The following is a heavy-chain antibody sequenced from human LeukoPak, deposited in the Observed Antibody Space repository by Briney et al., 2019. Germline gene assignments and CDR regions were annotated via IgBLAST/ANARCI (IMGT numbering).Heavy chain of an antibody. CDR2: ISAYNGNT. D-gene: IGHD3-10*01. J-gene: IGHJ4*02. V-gene: IGHV1-18*01. Sequence: ASVKVSRKASGYTFTSYGISWVRQAPGQGLEWVGWISAYNGNTNYAQKLQGRVTMTTDTSTSTAYMELRSLRSDDTAVYYCARDRYYGGPGYFDYWGQGTLVTVSS. CDR3: ARDRYYGGPGYFDY. CDR1: GYTFTSYG.